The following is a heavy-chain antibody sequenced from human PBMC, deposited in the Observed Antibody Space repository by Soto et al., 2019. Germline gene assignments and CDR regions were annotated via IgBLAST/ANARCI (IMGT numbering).Heavy chain of an antibody. Sequence: PSETLSLTCIVSGGSVSSSNWWSWVRQPPGKGLEWIGEIYHSGSTTYNPSLKSRATISVDKSENQFSLRLKSVTAADTAVYYGASVGSAYAYSGYYRRWGPGTMVTVSS. CDR3: ASVGSAYAYSGYYRR. J-gene: IGHJ4*02. D-gene: IGHD3-22*01. CDR2: IYHSGST. V-gene: IGHV4-4*02. CDR1: GGSVSSSNW.